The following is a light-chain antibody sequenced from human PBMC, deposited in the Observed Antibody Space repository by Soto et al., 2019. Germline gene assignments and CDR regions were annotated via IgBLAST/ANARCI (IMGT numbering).Light chain of an antibody. CDR1: QSVTSSH. Sequence: ELVLTQSPGTLSLSPGERATLSYRASQSVTSSHLAWYQQRPGQAPRLLIYAASTRATGVPDRFSGSGSGTGFTLTISRLEPEDFAVFYCQDFGSLSYTFGQGIKLQIK. CDR3: QDFGSLSYT. V-gene: IGKV3-20*01. J-gene: IGKJ2*01. CDR2: AAS.